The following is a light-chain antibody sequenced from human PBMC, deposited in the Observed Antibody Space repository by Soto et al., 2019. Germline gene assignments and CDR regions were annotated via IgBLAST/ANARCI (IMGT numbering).Light chain of an antibody. Sequence: SYELTQPPSVSVSPGQTASITCSGDKLGDKYACWYQQKQGQSPVLVIYQDSKRHSGIPERFSGSNSGNTATLTISGTQAMDEADYYCQAWDSSTEVFGTGTKLTVL. CDR2: QDS. V-gene: IGLV3-1*01. J-gene: IGLJ1*01. CDR3: QAWDSSTEV. CDR1: KLGDKY.